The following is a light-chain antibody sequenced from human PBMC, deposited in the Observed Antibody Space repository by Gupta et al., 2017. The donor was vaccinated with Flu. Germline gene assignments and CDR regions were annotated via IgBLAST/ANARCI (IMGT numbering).Light chain of an antibody. CDR2: DAY. CDR3: QQYDNWPPWT. J-gene: IGKJ1*01. Sequence: EIVMTQSPATLSVSPGERVTLSCRASQRISSKIAWYQQKPGQAPRLLIYDAYTRPTGIPVRFSGGGSGTEFTLTINSRQSEDFAVYYCQQYDNWPPWTLGQGTKVEIK. V-gene: IGKV3-15*01. CDR1: QRISSK.